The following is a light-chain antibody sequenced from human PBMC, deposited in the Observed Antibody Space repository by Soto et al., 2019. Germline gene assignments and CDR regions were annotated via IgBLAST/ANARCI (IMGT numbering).Light chain of an antibody. Sequence: QSVLTQPPSVSAAPGQRFSISCSGSSCNIGNNYVSWYQQLPGTAPKLLIYDNNKRPSGIPDRFSGSKSGTSATLGITGLQTGDEADYYCGTWDSSLSAFYVFGTGTKVTV. CDR3: GTWDSSLSAFYV. V-gene: IGLV1-51*01. CDR2: DNN. CDR1: SCNIGNNY. J-gene: IGLJ1*01.